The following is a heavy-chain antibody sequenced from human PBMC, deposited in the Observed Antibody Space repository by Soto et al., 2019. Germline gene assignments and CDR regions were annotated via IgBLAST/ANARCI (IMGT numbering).Heavy chain of an antibody. V-gene: IGHV1-18*01. Sequence: ASVKVSCKASGYTFTIYGISWVRQAPGQGLEWMGWISAYNGNTNYAQKLQGRVTMTTDTSTSTAYMELRSLRSDDTAVYYCARDHRFLEWLLRDYYYYGMDVWG. CDR2: ISAYNGNT. CDR3: ARDHRFLEWLLRDYYYYGMDV. CDR1: GYTFTIYG. D-gene: IGHD3-3*01. J-gene: IGHJ6*02.